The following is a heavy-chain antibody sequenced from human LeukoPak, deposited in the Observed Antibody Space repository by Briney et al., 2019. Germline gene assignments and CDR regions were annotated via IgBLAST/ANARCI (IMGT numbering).Heavy chain of an antibody. V-gene: IGHV4-59*13. Sequence: GSLRLSCAASGFTFSSAWMTWVRQAPGKGLEWVGYIYYSGSTNYNPSLKSRVTISVDTSKNQFSLKLSSVTAADTAVYYCARFITGTRGCWFDPWGQGTLVTVSS. CDR3: ARFITGTRGCWFDP. D-gene: IGHD1-7*01. CDR2: IYYSGST. J-gene: IGHJ5*02. CDR1: GFTFSSAW.